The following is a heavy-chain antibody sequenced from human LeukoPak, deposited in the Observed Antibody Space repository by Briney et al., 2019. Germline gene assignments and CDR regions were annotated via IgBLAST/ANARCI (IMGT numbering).Heavy chain of an antibody. Sequence: SEPLSLTCAVYGGSFSGYYWSWIRQPPGKGLEWIGEINHSGSTNYNPSLKSRVTISVDTSKNQFSLKLSSVTAAHTAVYYCARGHSYIMVRCVIVDAFDIWGQGTMVTVSS. D-gene: IGHD3-10*01. V-gene: IGHV4-34*01. CDR2: INHSGST. CDR1: GGSFSGYY. CDR3: ARGHSYIMVRCVIVDAFDI. J-gene: IGHJ3*02.